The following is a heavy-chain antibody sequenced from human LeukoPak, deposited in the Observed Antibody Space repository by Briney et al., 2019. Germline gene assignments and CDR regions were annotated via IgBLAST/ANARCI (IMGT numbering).Heavy chain of an antibody. CDR1: GFTFSSYG. CDR2: ISSSGTYI. J-gene: IGHJ4*02. D-gene: IGHD2-21*01. Sequence: PGGSLRLSCAASGFTFSSYGMNWVRQAPGKGLEWVSSISSSGTYIYFADSVKGRFTISRDNAKNSLYLQMNSLRAEDTALYYCAREQSYSVEIVVVNPPFDYWGQGTLVTVSS. CDR3: AREQSYSVEIVVVNPPFDY. V-gene: IGHV3-21*01.